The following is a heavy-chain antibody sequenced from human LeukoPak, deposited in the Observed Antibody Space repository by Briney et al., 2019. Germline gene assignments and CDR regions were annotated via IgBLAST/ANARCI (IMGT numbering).Heavy chain of an antibody. CDR3: VSSNRSWFSD. CDR1: GFNFSSYS. J-gene: IGHJ4*02. V-gene: IGHV3-48*01. Sequence: GGYLRLYGAGSGFNFSSYSMKWVRPAQGNGLEGVLYISNGSSTIKHGDPVKVRITISRDKAKNSLHLQMNRLRAEETDVFYCVSSNRSWFSDWGQGTLATVSS. CDR2: ISNGSSTI. D-gene: IGHD6-13*01.